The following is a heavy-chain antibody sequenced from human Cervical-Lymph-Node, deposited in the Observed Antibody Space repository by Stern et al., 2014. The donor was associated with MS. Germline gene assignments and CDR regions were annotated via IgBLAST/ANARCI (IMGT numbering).Heavy chain of an antibody. J-gene: IGHJ6*02. CDR1: GGTFSSYA. CDR2: IIPIFGTA. V-gene: IGHV1-69*01. CDR3: ARSYCSGGSCYPSYYYGMDV. D-gene: IGHD2-15*01. Sequence: VQLVESGAEVKKPGSSVKVSCKASGGTFSSYAISWVRPAPGQGLEWMGGIIPIFGTANYAQKFQGRVTIAADESTSTAYMELSSLRSEDTAVYYCARSYCSGGSCYPSYYYGMDVWGQGTTVTVSS.